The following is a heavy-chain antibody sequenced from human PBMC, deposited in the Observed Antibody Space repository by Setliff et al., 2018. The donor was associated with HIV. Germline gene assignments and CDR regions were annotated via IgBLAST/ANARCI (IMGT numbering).Heavy chain of an antibody. CDR3: AKDRGDYDFWSGYYVY. V-gene: IGHV1-18*04. J-gene: IGHJ4*02. D-gene: IGHD3-3*01. Sequence: ASVKVSCKASGYIFLGYDISWVRQAPGQGLEWMGWIDVNKGNTNYAEKFQGRVTLTTDTSTNTAYMEVRSLTSDDTAVYYCAKDRGDYDFWSGYYVYWGQGTPVTVSS. CDR1: GYIFLGYD. CDR2: IDVNKGNT.